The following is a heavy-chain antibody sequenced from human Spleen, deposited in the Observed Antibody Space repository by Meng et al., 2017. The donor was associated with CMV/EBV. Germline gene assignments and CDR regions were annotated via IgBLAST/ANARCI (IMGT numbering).Heavy chain of an antibody. J-gene: IGHJ4*02. CDR1: GFSFGNYW. V-gene: IGHV3-74*03. D-gene: IGHD4-23*01. Sequence: GESLKISCAASGFSFGNYWMYWVRQGPGKGLMWAARIHGDGDRTTYADSVKGRFTISRDNARNTLYLDMNALRSEDSARYYCGRVDGRWLHVDYWGQGTLVTVSS. CDR3: GRVDGRWLHVDY. CDR2: IHGDGDRT.